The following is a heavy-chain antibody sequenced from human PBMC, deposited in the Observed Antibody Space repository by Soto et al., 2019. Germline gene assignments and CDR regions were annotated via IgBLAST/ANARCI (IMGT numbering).Heavy chain of an antibody. Sequence: SETLSLTCTVSGGSVSSGSYYWSWIRQPPGKGLEWIGYIYYSGSTNYNPSLKSRVTISVDTSKNQFSLKLSSVTAADTAVYYCASSYDYSNYVFDYWGQGTLVTVSS. D-gene: IGHD4-4*01. J-gene: IGHJ4*02. CDR1: GGSVSSGSYY. V-gene: IGHV4-61*01. CDR3: ASSYDYSNYVFDY. CDR2: IYYSGST.